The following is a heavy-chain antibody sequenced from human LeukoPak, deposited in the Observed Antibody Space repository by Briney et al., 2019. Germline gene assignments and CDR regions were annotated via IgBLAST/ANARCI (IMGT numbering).Heavy chain of an antibody. CDR3: ARRESGSYYPHLFDY. J-gene: IGHJ4*02. V-gene: IGHV4-39*01. CDR1: GGSISSSSYY. D-gene: IGHD1-26*01. CDR2: IYYSGST. Sequence: SETLSLTCTVSGGSISSSSYYWGWIRQPPGKGLEWIGSIYYSGSTYYNPSLKSRVTISVDTSKNQFSLKLSSVTAADTAVYYCARRESGSYYPHLFDYWGQGTLVTVSS.